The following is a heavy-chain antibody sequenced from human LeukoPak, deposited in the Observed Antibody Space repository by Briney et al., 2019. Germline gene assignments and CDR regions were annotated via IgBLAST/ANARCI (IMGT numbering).Heavy chain of an antibody. Sequence: SETLSLTCTVSGGSISSYYWSWIRQPPGKGLEWIGYVYSSGSTDYNPPLKSRVTISVDTSKNQFSLKLSSVTAADTAVYFCARGSWSLDFWGRGTLVAVSS. CDR2: VYSSGST. J-gene: IGHJ2*01. V-gene: IGHV4-59*01. CDR1: GGSISSYY. CDR3: ARGSWSLDF.